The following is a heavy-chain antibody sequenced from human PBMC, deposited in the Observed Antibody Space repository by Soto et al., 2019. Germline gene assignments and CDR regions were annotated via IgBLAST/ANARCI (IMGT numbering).Heavy chain of an antibody. CDR2: IYYRGKT. J-gene: IGHJ4*02. V-gene: IGHV4-39*01. Sequence: QLQLQESGPGLVRPSETLSLTCTVSGGYVSNNNYYCGWIRQPPGKGLEWIGSIYYRGKTYYNSSLTSRVTLSVDTSKNQFSLKLKSVTATDTAGYYCARHRPNVYASGGNYNFDFWGQGTLITVSS. CDR3: ARHRPNVYASGGNYNFDF. D-gene: IGHD3-22*01. CDR1: GGYVSNNNYY.